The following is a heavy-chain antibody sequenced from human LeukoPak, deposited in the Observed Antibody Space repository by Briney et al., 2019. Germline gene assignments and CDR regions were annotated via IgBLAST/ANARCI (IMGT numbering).Heavy chain of an antibody. CDR2: ISSRSSYI. CDR3: ARGVFNAFDI. V-gene: IGHV3-21*01. J-gene: IGHJ3*02. D-gene: IGHD3-10*02. Sequence: PGGSLRLSCAVSGFTFSNYWMHWVRQAPGKGLELVSSISSRSSYIYYADSVKGRFTISRDNAKNSLYLQMNSLRAEDTAVYYCARGVFNAFDIWGQGTMVTVSS. CDR1: GFTFSNYW.